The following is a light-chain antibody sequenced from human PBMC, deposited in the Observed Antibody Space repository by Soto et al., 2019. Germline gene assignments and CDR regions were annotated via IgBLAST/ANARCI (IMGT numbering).Light chain of an antibody. J-gene: IGKJ5*01. CDR3: MQSTQLTLT. CDR1: HSLLSSGGETY. Sequence: DIVMSQTPLSLSVTPGQPSSISCRWSHSLLSSGGETYLFWYLQRPGQSPQLLIYEVSNRISAVPDRFSGSGSGTDFTLKISRVQAEDAAVYYCMQSTQLTLTFGHGTRLEIK. V-gene: IGKV2D-29*02. CDR2: EVS.